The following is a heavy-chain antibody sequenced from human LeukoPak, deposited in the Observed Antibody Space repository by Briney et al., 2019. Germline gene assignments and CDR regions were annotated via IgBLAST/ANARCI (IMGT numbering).Heavy chain of an antibody. CDR3: ARATWNGYMFDY. V-gene: IGHV4-59*01. CDR2: IYYSGHT. Sequence: SETLSLTCTVFDDSLNNYYWNWIRQPPGKGLEWIGYIYYSGHTNYNPSLNSRVAISIDTSRSQFSLKLNSLTAADTAVYYCARATWNGYMFDYWGQGSLVTVTS. J-gene: IGHJ4*02. D-gene: IGHD5-24*01. CDR1: DDSLNNYY.